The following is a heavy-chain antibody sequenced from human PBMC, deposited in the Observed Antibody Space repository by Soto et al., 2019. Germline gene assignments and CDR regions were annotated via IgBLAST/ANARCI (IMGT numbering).Heavy chain of an antibody. Sequence: QITLKESGPTLVKPTQTLTLTCTFSGFSLNTGGLGVGWIRQPPGKALEWLALIYWDGDKRYSQSLESRLSINNDTSNNQVVLTMTDMFPVDTGTYYCAHSRCGGDCLRSYSSHYYYGMDVWGQGTTVTVSS. CDR1: GFSLNTGGLG. V-gene: IGHV2-5*02. CDR2: IYWDGDK. D-gene: IGHD2-21*02. CDR3: AHSRCGGDCLRSYSSHYYYGMDV. J-gene: IGHJ6*02.